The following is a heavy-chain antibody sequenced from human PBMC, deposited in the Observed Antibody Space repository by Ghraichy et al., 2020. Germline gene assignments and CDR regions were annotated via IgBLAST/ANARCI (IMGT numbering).Heavy chain of an antibody. J-gene: IGHJ4*02. CDR2: IYYSGST. CDR1: GGSVSSGDYY. V-gene: IGHV4-31*03. CDR3: ATVAAHRFDY. D-gene: IGHD6-19*01. Sequence: SETLSLTCTVSGGSVSSGDYYWTWVRQHPGKGLEWIGFIYYSGSTYYNPSLKSRVTISIDTSKNQFSLKLTSVTAADTAVYYCATVAAHRFDYWGQGTLVTVSS.